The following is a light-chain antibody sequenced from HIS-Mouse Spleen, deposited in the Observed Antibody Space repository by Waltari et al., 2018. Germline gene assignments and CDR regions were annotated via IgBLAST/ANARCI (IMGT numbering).Light chain of an antibody. Sequence: SYELTQPSSVSVSPGQTARITCSGDVLAKKYARWFQQKPGHAPVLVIYKDSERPSGIPGRFSGSSSGTTVTLTISGAQVEDEADYYCYSAADNSGVFGGGTKLTVL. CDR1: VLAKKY. CDR3: YSAADNSGV. V-gene: IGLV3-27*01. J-gene: IGLJ2*01. CDR2: KDS.